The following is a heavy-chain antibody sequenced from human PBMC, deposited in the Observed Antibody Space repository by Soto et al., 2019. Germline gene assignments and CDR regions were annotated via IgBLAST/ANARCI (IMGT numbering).Heavy chain of an antibody. CDR1: EDTFANYD. CDR2: VNPNNGNT. CDR3: SRSEVGDFMDV. D-gene: IGHD3-16*01. Sequence: QAQLEQSGAEVKKPGASVRVSCKASEDTFANYDIIWVRQAPGQGLEWMGWVNPNNGNTGYAPKSQGRVTMTRDTSTRTAYLEMSGLRSDDTAVYYCSRSEVGDFMDVWGRGTTVIVSS. J-gene: IGHJ6*02. V-gene: IGHV1-8*01.